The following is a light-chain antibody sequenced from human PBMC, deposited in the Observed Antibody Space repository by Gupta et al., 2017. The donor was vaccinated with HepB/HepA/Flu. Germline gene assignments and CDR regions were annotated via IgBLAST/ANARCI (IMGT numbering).Light chain of an antibody. J-gene: IGKJ1*01. CDR3: QQYGGAPRT. CDR2: GAS. Sequence: EIVLMQSPGTLSLSPGERANLSCRATQSVTTNLAWYQQKPGQAPRLLIYGASNRAAGVPDRFSGSGSGTDFILTISRLEPEDFAVYYCQQYGGAPRTFGQGTKVETK. CDR1: QSVTTN. V-gene: IGKV3-20*01.